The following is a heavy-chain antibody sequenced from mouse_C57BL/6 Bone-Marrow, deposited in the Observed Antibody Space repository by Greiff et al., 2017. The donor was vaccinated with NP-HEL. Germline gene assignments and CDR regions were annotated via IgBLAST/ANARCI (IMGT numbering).Heavy chain of an antibody. CDR2: IYPGDGDT. CDR3: ARRGYEAMDY. D-gene: IGHD2-3*01. J-gene: IGHJ4*01. CDR1: GYAFSSYW. Sequence: VKLMESGAELVKPGASVKISCKASGYAFSSYWMNWVKQRPGKGLEWIGQIYPGDGDTNYNGKFKGKATLTADKSSSTAYMQLSSLTSEDSAVYFCARRGYEAMDYWGQGTSVTVSS. V-gene: IGHV1-80*01.